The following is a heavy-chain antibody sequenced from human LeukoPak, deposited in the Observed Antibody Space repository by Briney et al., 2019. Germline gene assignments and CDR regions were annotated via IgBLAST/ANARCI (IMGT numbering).Heavy chain of an antibody. CDR3: AIIAVAALGSYGMDV. Sequence: RASVKVSCKASGYTFTSYGISWVRQAPGQGLEWMGWISAYNGNTNYAQKLQGRVTMTTDTSTSTAYMEQRSLRSDDTAVYYCAIIAVAALGSYGMDVWGQGTTVTVSS. CDR2: ISAYNGNT. D-gene: IGHD6-19*01. CDR1: GYTFTSYG. V-gene: IGHV1-18*01. J-gene: IGHJ6*02.